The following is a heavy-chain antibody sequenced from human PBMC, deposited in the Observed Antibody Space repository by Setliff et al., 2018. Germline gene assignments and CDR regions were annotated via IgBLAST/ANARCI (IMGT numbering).Heavy chain of an antibody. CDR2: MHPNSGNT. CDR3: VTAQGAEHFDY. CDR1: GKSFTKYD. D-gene: IGHD3-16*01. Sequence: ASVKVSCKTLGKSFTKYDFHWVRQATGQGLEWMGWMHPNSGNTGYAQKFQGRVTMTSNTATNTAYMELMRLTSEDTAVYYCVTAQGAEHFDYWGQGSLVTVSS. J-gene: IGHJ4*02. V-gene: IGHV1-8*01.